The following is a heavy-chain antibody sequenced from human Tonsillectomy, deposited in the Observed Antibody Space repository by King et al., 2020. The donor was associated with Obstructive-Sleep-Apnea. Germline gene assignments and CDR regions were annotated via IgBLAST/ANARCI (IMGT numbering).Heavy chain of an antibody. V-gene: IGHV3-7*03. Sequence: VQLVESGGGLVQPGGSLRLSCAASGFTFGSYWMTWVRQAPGRGLEWVANIRQDESQKYNVDSVKGRFTISRDNAKNSLYLQMNSLRADDTAVYYCARDRSYETTGYYYDVFDMWGQGTMVTVSS. J-gene: IGHJ3*02. CDR3: ARDRSYETTGYYYDVFDM. D-gene: IGHD3-22*01. CDR2: IRQDESQK. CDR1: GFTFGSYW.